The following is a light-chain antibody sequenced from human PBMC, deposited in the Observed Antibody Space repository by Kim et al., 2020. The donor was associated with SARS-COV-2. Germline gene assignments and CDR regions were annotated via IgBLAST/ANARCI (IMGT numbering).Light chain of an antibody. J-gene: IGLJ3*02. CDR3: AAWDDTLGGWV. CDR1: SSNSGRHT. Sequence: GQRDTIPCSGSSSNSGRHTVNWYQQLPGTAPKLLIQANNQRPSGVPDRFSASKSGTSASLAISGLQSEDEADYYCAAWDDTLGGWVFGGGTQLTVL. V-gene: IGLV1-44*01. CDR2: ANN.